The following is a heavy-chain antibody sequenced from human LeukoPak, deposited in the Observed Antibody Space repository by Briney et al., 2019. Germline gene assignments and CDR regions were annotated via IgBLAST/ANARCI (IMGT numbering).Heavy chain of an antibody. V-gene: IGHV3-23*01. CDR3: AKTSGACSSTSCYLNYFDY. CDR2: ISGSGDDT. J-gene: IGHJ4*02. Sequence: PGGSLRLSCAASGFTLSDYAMSWVRQAPGKGLEWVSAISGSGDDTYYADSVKGRFTISRDNSKNTLYLQMNSLRAEDTAVYYCAKTSGACSSTSCYLNYFDYWGQGTLVTVSS. D-gene: IGHD2-2*01. CDR1: GFTLSDYA.